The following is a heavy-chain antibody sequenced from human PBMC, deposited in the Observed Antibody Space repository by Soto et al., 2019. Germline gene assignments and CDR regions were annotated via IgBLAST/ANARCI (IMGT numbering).Heavy chain of an antibody. CDR2: INSDGSST. CDR3: AREFSYYDYIWGSYRDYFDY. J-gene: IGHJ4*02. V-gene: IGHV3-74*01. D-gene: IGHD3-16*02. CDR1: GFTFSSYW. Sequence: GGSLRLSCAASGFTFSSYWMHWVRQAPGKGLVWVSRINSDGSSTSYADSVKGRFTISRDNAKNTLYLQMNSLRAEDTAVYYCAREFSYYDYIWGSYRDYFDYWGQGTLVTVSS.